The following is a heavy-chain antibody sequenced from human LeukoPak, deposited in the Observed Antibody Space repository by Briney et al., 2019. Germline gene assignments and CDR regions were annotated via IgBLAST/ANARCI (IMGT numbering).Heavy chain of an antibody. D-gene: IGHD3-3*01. Sequence: PGRPLRLSCAASGFTFSSYAMHWVRQAPGKGLEWVAVISYDGSNKYYADSVKGRFTISRDNSKNTLYLQMNSLRAEDTAVYYCVRDTSLYSGGYYFQLDYWGQGTLVTVSS. J-gene: IGHJ4*02. CDR1: GFTFSSYA. V-gene: IGHV3-30-3*01. CDR2: ISYDGSNK. CDR3: VRDTSLYSGGYYFQLDY.